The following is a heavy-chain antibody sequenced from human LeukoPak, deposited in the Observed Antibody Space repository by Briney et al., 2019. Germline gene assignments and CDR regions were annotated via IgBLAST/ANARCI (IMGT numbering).Heavy chain of an antibody. D-gene: IGHD2-2*01. CDR1: GFTFDDYA. CDR2: ISCNSGSI. CDR3: AKDMGSIVVVPAATGFDY. J-gene: IGHJ4*02. Sequence: PGGSLRLSCAASGFTFDDYAMHWVRQAPGKGLEWVSGISCNSGSIGYADSVKGRFTISRDNAKNSLYLQMNSLRAEDMALYYCAKDMGSIVVVPAATGFDYWGQGTLVTVSS. V-gene: IGHV3-9*03.